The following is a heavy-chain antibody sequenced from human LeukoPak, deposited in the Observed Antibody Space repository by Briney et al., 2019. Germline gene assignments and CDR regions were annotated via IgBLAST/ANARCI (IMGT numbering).Heavy chain of an antibody. Sequence: SETLSLTCTVSGGSISSYYWSWIRQPAGKGLEWIGEVNLQGSTNYNPSLMGRVAISVDMSENHISLQLTSVTAADTAVYYCAREGGPYRPLDYSGQGTLVTVSS. CDR3: AREGGPYRPLDY. CDR2: VNLQGST. V-gene: IGHV4-4*07. CDR1: GGSISSYY. J-gene: IGHJ4*02.